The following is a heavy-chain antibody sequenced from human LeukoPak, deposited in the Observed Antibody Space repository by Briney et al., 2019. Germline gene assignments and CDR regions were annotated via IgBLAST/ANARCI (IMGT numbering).Heavy chain of an antibody. J-gene: IGHJ4*02. CDR1: GGTFSSYA. Sequence: GASVKVSCKASGGTFSSYAISWVRQAPGQGLEWMGGIIPIFGTANYAQKFQGRVTITADESTSTAYMELSGLRSEDTAVYYCAREPGIAVAGYAFDYWGQGTLVTVSS. V-gene: IGHV1-69*13. D-gene: IGHD6-19*01. CDR3: AREPGIAVAGYAFDY. CDR2: IIPIFGTA.